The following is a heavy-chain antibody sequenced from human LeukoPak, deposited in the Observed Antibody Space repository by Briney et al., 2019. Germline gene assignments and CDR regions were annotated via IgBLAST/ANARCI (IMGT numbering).Heavy chain of an antibody. D-gene: IGHD6-19*01. CDR1: GASISSTNNF. J-gene: IGHJ5*02. V-gene: IGHV4-39*07. CDR2: IYYSVST. CDR3: ARDSSGWYHWFDP. Sequence: SETLSLTCTVSGASISSTNNFWGWIRQTPGKGLEWIATIYYSVSTYYNPSLKSRVTISVDTSKNQFSLKLSSVTAADTAVYYCARDSSGWYHWFDPWGQGTLVTVSS.